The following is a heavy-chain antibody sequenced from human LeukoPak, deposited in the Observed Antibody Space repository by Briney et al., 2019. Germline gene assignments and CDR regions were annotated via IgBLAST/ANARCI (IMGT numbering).Heavy chain of an antibody. J-gene: IGHJ4*02. V-gene: IGHV3-11*04. CDR2: IGLSGSPL. CDR1: GFPFTRFY. CDR3: ARKVFSSGSFSY. Sequence: SGGSLRLSCAVSGFPFTRFYMSWIRQAPGKGLEWISYIGLSGSPLDYADSVRGRFTISRDNAKNSLYLEMNSLRAEDTAVYYCARKVFSSGSFSYWGQGTPVTVSS. D-gene: IGHD3-22*01.